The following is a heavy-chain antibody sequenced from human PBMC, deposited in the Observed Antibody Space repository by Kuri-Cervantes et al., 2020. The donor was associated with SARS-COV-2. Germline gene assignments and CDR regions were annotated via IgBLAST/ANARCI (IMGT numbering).Heavy chain of an antibody. CDR1: GFTFSDYY. CDR2: ISSSGSTI. J-gene: IGHJ6*02. D-gene: IGHD5-18*01. V-gene: IGHV3-11*01. CDR3: AKDRSYGYPHYYYGMDV. Sequence: GESLKISCAASGFTFSDYYMSWIRQAPGKGLEWVSYISSSGSTIYYADSVKGRFTISRDNAKNSLYLQMNSLRAEDTALYYCAKDRSYGYPHYYYGMDVWGQGTAVTVSS.